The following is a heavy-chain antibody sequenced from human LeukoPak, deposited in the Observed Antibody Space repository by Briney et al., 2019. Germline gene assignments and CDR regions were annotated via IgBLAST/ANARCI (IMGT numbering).Heavy chain of an antibody. CDR3: ARGHDWNYGGFDC. J-gene: IGHJ4*02. Sequence: SQTLSLTCAISGDSVSSISAAWTWIRQPPGKGLEWIGYIYYSGSTNYSPSLKSRVTISVDTSKNQFSLKLSSVTAADTAVYYCARGHDWNYGGFDCWGQGTLVTVSS. CDR1: GDSVSSISAA. CDR2: IYYSGST. V-gene: IGHV4-61*01. D-gene: IGHD1-7*01.